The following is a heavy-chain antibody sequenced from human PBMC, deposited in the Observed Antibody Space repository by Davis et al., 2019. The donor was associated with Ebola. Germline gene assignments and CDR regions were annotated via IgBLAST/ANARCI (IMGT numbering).Heavy chain of an antibody. CDR1: GLTFSNYA. V-gene: IGHV3-23*01. J-gene: IGHJ4*02. D-gene: IGHD6-13*01. CDR2: ISGSGGST. CDR3: ASSLFTGYSSSLDY. Sequence: ESLKISCAASGLTFSNYAMSWVRQAPGKGLEWVSAISGSGGSTNYADSVKGRFTISRDNSKNTLYLQMNSLRAEDTAVYYCASSLFTGYSSSLDYWGQGTLVTVSS.